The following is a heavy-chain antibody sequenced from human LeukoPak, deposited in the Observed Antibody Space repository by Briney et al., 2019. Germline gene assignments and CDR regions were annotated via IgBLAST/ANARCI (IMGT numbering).Heavy chain of an antibody. CDR1: GFTFSSYA. Sequence: GGSLRLSCAASGFTFSSYAMSWVRQAPGKGLEWVSAISGSGGSTYYADSVKGRFTISRDNSKNTLYLQMNSLRAEDTAVYYCAKAVSYDFWSGYIDYWGQGTLVTVSS. J-gene: IGHJ4*02. CDR3: AKAVSYDFWSGYIDY. D-gene: IGHD3-3*01. V-gene: IGHV3-23*01. CDR2: ISGSGGST.